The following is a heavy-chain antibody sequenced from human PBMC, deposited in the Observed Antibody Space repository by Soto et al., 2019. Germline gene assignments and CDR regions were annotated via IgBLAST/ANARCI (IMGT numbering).Heavy chain of an antibody. D-gene: IGHD4-17*01. CDR2: INPTSGAT. J-gene: IGHJ4*02. CDR3: TRDPDYGDYWGYFFDY. V-gene: IGHV1-2*02. Sequence: GXSAKVSFRTSGYTFAAFFIHWIRQAPGQGLEWMGWINPTSGATVSAQKFQDRVTMTRDTSISTAYMELRGLKSDDTAVYYCTRDPDYGDYWGYFFDYWGQGTPVTVSS. CDR1: GYTFAAFF.